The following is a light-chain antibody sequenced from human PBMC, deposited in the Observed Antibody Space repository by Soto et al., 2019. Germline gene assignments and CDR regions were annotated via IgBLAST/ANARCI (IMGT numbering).Light chain of an antibody. J-gene: IGLJ2*01. Sequence: QSVLTQPPSVSAAPGQKITISCSGSNSNVGNNFVSWYQHLPGTAPKLLIYSNNQRPSGVPDRFSGSKSGTSASLAISGLQSEDEADYYCAAWDDSLNGVVFGGGTKLTVL. CDR1: NSNVGNNF. V-gene: IGLV1-44*01. CDR3: AAWDDSLNGVV. CDR2: SNN.